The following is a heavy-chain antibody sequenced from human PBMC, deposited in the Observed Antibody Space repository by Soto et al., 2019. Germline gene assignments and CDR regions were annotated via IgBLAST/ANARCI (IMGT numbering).Heavy chain of an antibody. V-gene: IGHV1-69*12. J-gene: IGHJ4*02. D-gene: IGHD6-13*01. CDR1: GGTFSSYA. CDR3: ARDVIAAAGTAV. Sequence: QVQLVQSGAEVKKPGSSVKVSCKAAGGTFSSYAISWVRQAPGQGLEWLGGIIPIFVTANYAQKFQGRVTITADESTSTAYMELSSLRSEETAVYYCARDVIAAAGTAVWGQGTLVTVSS. CDR2: IIPIFVTA.